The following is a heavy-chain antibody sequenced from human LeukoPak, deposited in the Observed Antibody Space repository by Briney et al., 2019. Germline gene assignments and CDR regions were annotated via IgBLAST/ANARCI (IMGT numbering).Heavy chain of an antibody. CDR2: IHYSGGT. Sequence: SETLSLTCSVSGGSISNYYWSWIRQPPGKELEWIGYIHYSGGTNYKPSLKSRVTISVDTSKSQFSLKLNSVSAADTAVYYCARVLKSGPYYYFDTWGQGTLVTVSS. CDR3: ARVLKSGPYYYFDT. V-gene: IGHV4-59*01. CDR1: GGSISNYY. J-gene: IGHJ5*02. D-gene: IGHD3-10*01.